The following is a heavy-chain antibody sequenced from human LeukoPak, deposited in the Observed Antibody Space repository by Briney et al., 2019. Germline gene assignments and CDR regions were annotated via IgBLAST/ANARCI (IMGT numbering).Heavy chain of an antibody. D-gene: IGHD1-26*01. Sequence: GGSLRLSCAASGFTVSSNYMSWVRQAPGKGLVWVSLISSDGSTTAYADSVKGRFTISRDNAKNTLYLQMNSLRAEDTALYYCATELPFDYWGQGTLVTVSS. CDR3: ATELPFDY. CDR1: GFTVSSNY. CDR2: ISSDGSTT. V-gene: IGHV3-74*01. J-gene: IGHJ4*02.